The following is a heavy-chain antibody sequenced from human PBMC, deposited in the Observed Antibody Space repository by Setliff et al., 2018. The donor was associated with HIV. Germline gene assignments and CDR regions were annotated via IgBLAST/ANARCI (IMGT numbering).Heavy chain of an antibody. V-gene: IGHV4-59*01. CDR1: DGSISNYY. CDR2: ISYSGST. J-gene: IGHJ4*02. Sequence: TLSLTCTVSDGSISNYYWSWIRQPPGKGLEWIGYISYSGSTNYNPSLKSRVTISVDTSKNQFSLKLSSVTAADTAVYHCARVGSVGYFRFFDYWGQGTLVTVSS. CDR3: ARVGSVGYFRFFDY. D-gene: IGHD1-26*01.